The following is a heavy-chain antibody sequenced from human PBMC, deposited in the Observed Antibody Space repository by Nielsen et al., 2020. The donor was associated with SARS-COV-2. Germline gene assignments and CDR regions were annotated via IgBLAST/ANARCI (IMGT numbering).Heavy chain of an antibody. Sequence: ASVKVSCKASGYTFTSYDINWVRQATGQGLEWMGWMNPNSGNTGYAQKFQGRVTITADKSTSTAYMELSSLRSEDTAVYYCARRGGSFWVTNQDYSKGVDYYYYGMDVWGQGTTVTVSS. V-gene: IGHV1-8*01. J-gene: IGHJ6*02. D-gene: IGHD4-11*01. CDR1: GYTFTSYD. CDR2: MNPNSGNT. CDR3: ARRGGSFWVTNQDYSKGVDYYYYGMDV.